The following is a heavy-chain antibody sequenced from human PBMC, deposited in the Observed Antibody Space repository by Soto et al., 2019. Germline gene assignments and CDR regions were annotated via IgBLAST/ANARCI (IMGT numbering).Heavy chain of an antibody. CDR3: ARISGYIYGLPPYLAY. V-gene: IGHV4-59*01. D-gene: IGHD5-18*01. Sequence: RISIQKPPGKGLEWIGYIYYSGSTNYNPSLKSRVTISVDTSKNQFSLKLSSVTAADTAVYYCARISGYIYGLPPYLAYWGKGTLVTVSS. CDR2: IYYSGST. J-gene: IGHJ4*02.